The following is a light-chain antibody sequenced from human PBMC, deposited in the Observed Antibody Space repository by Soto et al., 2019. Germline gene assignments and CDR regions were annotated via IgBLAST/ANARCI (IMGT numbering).Light chain of an antibody. CDR3: QQSYRTPRT. Sequence: DIQLTQSPSSLSASVGDRVTITCRASQSIATYLNWYQQTPGKAPKLLIFAASSLQSGVPSRFSGSGSGTDFTLTISSLQPEDFATYYRQQSYRTPRTFGQGTKVDIK. J-gene: IGKJ1*01. CDR1: QSIATY. CDR2: AAS. V-gene: IGKV1-39*01.